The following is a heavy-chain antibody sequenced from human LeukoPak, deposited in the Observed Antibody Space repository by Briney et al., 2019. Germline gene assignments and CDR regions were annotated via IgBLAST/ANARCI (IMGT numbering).Heavy chain of an antibody. D-gene: IGHD3-22*01. CDR3: ARAPPHSGYSFYYGMDV. Sequence: PSETLSLTCTVSGGSISSGGYYWSWIRQPPGKGLEWIGYIYHSGSTYYNPSLKSRVTISVDRSKNQFSLKLSSVTAADTAVYYCARAPPHSGYSFYYGMDVWGQGTTVTVSS. V-gene: IGHV4-30-2*01. CDR2: IYHSGST. J-gene: IGHJ6*02. CDR1: GGSISSGGYY.